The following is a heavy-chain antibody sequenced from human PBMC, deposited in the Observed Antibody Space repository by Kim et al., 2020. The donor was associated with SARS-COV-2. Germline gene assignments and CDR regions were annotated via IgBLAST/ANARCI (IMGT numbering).Heavy chain of an antibody. J-gene: IGHJ1*01. Sequence: GSLRLSCSVSGFTSGNYAMSWVRQAPGKGLEWVAFIRSRRYDGTTEYAASVKGRFTISRDEYKSITYLQMDSLKTEDPYGSYCATSPRGDVDCYDYWG. V-gene: IGHV3-49*04. CDR1: GFTSGNYA. D-gene: IGHD5-12*01. CDR2: IRSRRYDGTT. CDR3: ATSPRGDVDCYDY.